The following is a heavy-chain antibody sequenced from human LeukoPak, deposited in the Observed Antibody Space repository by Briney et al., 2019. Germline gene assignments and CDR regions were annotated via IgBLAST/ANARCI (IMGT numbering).Heavy chain of an antibody. CDR2: IIPIFGTG. V-gene: IGHV1-69*13. CDR1: GGTYSSYA. Sequence: ASVKVSSKASGGTYSSYAISWVRQAPGEGLEWMGGIIPIFGTGNYAQKFQGRVTITADESTSTAYMELSSLRSEDTAVYYCARRRSAVYDILTGYSRYEDNWFDPWGQGTLVTVSS. D-gene: IGHD3-9*01. CDR3: ARRRSAVYDILTGYSRYEDNWFDP. J-gene: IGHJ5*02.